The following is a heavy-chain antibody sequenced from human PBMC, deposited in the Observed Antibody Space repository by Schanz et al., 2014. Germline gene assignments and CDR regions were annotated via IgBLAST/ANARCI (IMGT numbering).Heavy chain of an antibody. Sequence: QVQLVQSAPEVKKPGASVKVSCKASGYTFNNHGISWVRQAPGQGPELMGWINAHTGNTQYAQKFQGRVNMTRDTVTTTVHLELTRLRTDDTAIYYCARVHIATYHYNSPGAFDIWGQGTRVTVSS. J-gene: IGHJ3*02. D-gene: IGHD3-10*01. CDR1: GYTFNNHG. CDR3: ARVHIATYHYNSPGAFDI. V-gene: IGHV1-18*01. CDR2: INAHTGNT.